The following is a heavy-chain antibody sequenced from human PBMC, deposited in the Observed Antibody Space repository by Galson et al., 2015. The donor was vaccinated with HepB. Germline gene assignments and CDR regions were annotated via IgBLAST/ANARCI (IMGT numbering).Heavy chain of an antibody. J-gene: IGHJ6*02. CDR1: GFTFSSYS. Sequence: SLRLSCAASGFTFSSYSMNWVRQAPGKGLEWVSYISSSSSTIYYADSVKGRFTISRDNAKNSLYLQMNSLRDEDTAVYYCARNPPGRQANYYYGMDVWGQGTTVTVSS. D-gene: IGHD1-26*01. CDR3: ARNPPGRQANYYYGMDV. V-gene: IGHV3-48*02. CDR2: ISSSSSTI.